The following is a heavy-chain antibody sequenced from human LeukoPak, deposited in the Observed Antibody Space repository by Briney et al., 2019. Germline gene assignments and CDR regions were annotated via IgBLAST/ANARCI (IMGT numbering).Heavy chain of an antibody. V-gene: IGHV3-23*01. J-gene: IGHJ5*02. D-gene: IGHD5-12*01. CDR1: LFTLSTND. CDR3: AKEATP. CDR2: ISGSDGST. Sequence: RGSLRLSCASSLFTLSTNDMSSVRQAPGKGLEWVSAISGSDGSTYYADSVKGRFTISRDKSQNTLYLQMHRLRAEETAVYYCAKEATPWGEGTLVTVSS.